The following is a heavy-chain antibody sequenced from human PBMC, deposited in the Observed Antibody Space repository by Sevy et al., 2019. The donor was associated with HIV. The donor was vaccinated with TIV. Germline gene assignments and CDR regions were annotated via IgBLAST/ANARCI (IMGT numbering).Heavy chain of an antibody. D-gene: IGHD3-16*01. CDR3: SSGGGY. J-gene: IGHJ4*02. V-gene: IGHV3-21*01. CDR2: IRFTTNNT. CDR1: GFSVGSYS. Sequence: GGSLRLSCAASGFSVGSYSMNWVRQAPGKGLEWVSFIRFTTNNTYYVYSVKGRFTISRDNAKNSVYLQTNSLRAEDTAVYYCSSGGGYWGQGILVTVSS.